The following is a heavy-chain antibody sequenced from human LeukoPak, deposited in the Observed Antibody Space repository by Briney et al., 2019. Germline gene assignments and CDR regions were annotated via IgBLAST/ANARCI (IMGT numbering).Heavy chain of an antibody. CDR2: ISGSGGST. J-gene: IGHJ4*02. V-gene: IGHV3-23*01. CDR1: GFTFSSYA. CDR3: ASVGYSGSYHPDY. D-gene: IGHD1-26*01. Sequence: GGSLRLSCAASGFTFSSYAMSWVRQAPGKGLEWVSGISGSGGSTHYVDSVKGRFTISRDNSKNTLYLQMNSLRAEDTAVYYCASVGYSGSYHPDYWGQGTLVTVSS.